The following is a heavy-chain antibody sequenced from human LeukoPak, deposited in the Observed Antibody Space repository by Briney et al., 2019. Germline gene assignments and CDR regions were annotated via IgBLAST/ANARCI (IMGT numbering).Heavy chain of an antibody. D-gene: IGHD6-19*01. CDR1: GFTFINYA. Sequence: GSLRLSCAASGFTFINYAMNWVRQAPGKGLEWVSGISGSGLSTFYADSVKGRFTISRDNSKNTLYLQINSLRAEDTAIYYCAKEWSSGWWFYFDYWGQGTLVTVSS. V-gene: IGHV3-23*01. J-gene: IGHJ4*02. CDR3: AKEWSSGWWFYFDY. CDR2: ISGSGLST.